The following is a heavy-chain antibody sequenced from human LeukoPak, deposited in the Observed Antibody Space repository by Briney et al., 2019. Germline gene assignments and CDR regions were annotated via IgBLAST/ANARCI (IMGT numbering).Heavy chain of an antibody. CDR3: ARSRSYSSPPSYYYYMDV. J-gene: IGHJ6*03. CDR1: GYTFTSYD. CDR2: MNPNSGNA. V-gene: IGHV1-8*01. D-gene: IGHD6-13*01. Sequence: ASVKVSCKASGYTFTSYDINWVRQATGQGLEWMGWMNPNSGNAGYAQKFQGRVTMTRNTSISTAYMELSSLRSEDTAVYYCARSRSYSSPPSYYYYMDVWGKGTTVTVPS.